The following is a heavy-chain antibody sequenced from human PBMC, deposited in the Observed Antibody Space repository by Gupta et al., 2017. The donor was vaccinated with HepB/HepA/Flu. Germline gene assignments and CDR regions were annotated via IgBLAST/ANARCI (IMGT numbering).Heavy chain of an antibody. CDR2: INHSGST. D-gene: IGHD3-3*01. Sequence: QVQLQQWGAGLLKPSETLSLTCAVYGGSFSGYYWSWIRQPPGKGLEWIGEINHSGSTNYNPSLKSRVTISVDTSKNQFSLKLSSVTAADTAVYYCARVKMWVLYGGWFDPWGQGTLVTVSS. CDR3: ARVKMWVLYGGWFDP. V-gene: IGHV4-34*01. J-gene: IGHJ5*02. CDR1: GGSFSGYY.